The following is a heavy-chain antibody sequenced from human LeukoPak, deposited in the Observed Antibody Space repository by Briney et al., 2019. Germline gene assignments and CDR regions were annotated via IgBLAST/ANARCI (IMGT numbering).Heavy chain of an antibody. J-gene: IGHJ4*02. D-gene: IGHD4-17*01. CDR3: ARAQTLDDYGDYLGFDY. V-gene: IGHV3-48*03. CDR2: ISSSGSTI. CDR1: GFTFSSYE. Sequence: PGGSLRLSCAASGFTFSSYEMNWVRQAPGKGLEWVSYISSSGSTIYYADSVKGRFTISRDNAKNSLYLQMNSLRAEDTAVYYCARAQTLDDYGDYLGFDYWGQGTLVTVSS.